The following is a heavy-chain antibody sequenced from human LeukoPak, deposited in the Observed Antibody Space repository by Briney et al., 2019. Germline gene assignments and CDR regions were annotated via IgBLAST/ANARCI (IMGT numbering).Heavy chain of an antibody. J-gene: IGHJ4*02. V-gene: IGHV1-18*01. CDR2: ISAYNGNT. CDR3: ARAPGYSGYDFLDY. CDR1: GYTFTSYG. D-gene: IGHD5-12*01. Sequence: ASVKVSCKASGYTFTSYGISWVRQVPGQGLEWMGWISAYNGNTNYAQKLQGRVTMTTDTSTSTAYMELRSLRSDDTAVYYCARAPGYSGYDFLDYWGQGTLVTVSS.